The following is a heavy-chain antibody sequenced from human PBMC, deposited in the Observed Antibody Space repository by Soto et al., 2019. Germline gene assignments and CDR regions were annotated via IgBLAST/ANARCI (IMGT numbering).Heavy chain of an antibody. J-gene: IGHJ3*02. V-gene: IGHV3-23*01. CDR1: GFTFSSYS. D-gene: IGHD3-10*01. Sequence: LRLSCAASGFTFSSYSMNWVRQAPGKGLEWVAGISDGGDLTYNADSVRGRFTISRDNSRNTLYLQMNSLRAEDTAVYYCARRVIGSSRAFDIWGQGTMVTVSS. CDR3: ARRVIGSSRAFDI. CDR2: ISDGGDLT.